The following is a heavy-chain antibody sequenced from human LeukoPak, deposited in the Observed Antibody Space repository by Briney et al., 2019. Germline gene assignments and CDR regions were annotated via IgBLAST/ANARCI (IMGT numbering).Heavy chain of an antibody. J-gene: IGHJ4*02. V-gene: IGHV3-23*01. CDR2: TSGSGGST. CDR3: ARGGILPGGVLDY. Sequence: GGSLRLSCAASGFTFSSYAMNWVRQAPGKGLEWVSGTSGSGGSTYYADSVKGRFTISRDNSKNTLYLQMNSLRAEDTAVYYCARGGILPGGVLDYWGQGTLVTVSS. D-gene: IGHD1-14*01. CDR1: GFTFSSYA.